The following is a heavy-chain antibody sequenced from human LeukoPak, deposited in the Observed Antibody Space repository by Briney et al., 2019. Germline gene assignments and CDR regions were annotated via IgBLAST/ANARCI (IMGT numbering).Heavy chain of an antibody. Sequence: GGSLRLSCAASGSTFSSYAMHWVRQAPGKGLEWVAVISYDGSNKNYADSVKGRFTISRDNSKNTLYLQMNSLRAEDTAVYYCARGPEWEPYYFDHWGQGTLVTVSS. D-gene: IGHD1-26*01. V-gene: IGHV3-30-3*01. CDR2: ISYDGSNK. J-gene: IGHJ4*02. CDR3: ARGPEWEPYYFDH. CDR1: GSTFSSYA.